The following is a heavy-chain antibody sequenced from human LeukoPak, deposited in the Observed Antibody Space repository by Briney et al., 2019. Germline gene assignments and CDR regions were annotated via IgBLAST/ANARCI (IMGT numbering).Heavy chain of an antibody. J-gene: IGHJ4*02. V-gene: IGHV3-30*04. CDR3: ARAAVAVAAYFDY. Sequence: PGGSLRLSCAASGFTFSSYAMHWVRQAPGKGLEWVAVISYDGSNKYYADSVKGRFTISRDNSKNTLYLQMNSLRAEDTAVYYCARAAVAVAAYFDYWGQGTLVTVSS. D-gene: IGHD6-19*01. CDR2: ISYDGSNK. CDR1: GFTFSSYA.